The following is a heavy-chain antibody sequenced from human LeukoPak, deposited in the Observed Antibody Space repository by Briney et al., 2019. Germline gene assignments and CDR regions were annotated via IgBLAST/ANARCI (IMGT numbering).Heavy chain of an antibody. D-gene: IGHD3-16*02. CDR1: GDSISSYY. CDR2: IYYSGST. CDR3: ARGLRDYVRGSYRYTYYFDY. Sequence: PSETLSLTCTVSGDSISSYYWSWIRQPPGKGLEWIGYIYYSGSTNYNPSLKSRVTISVDTSKKQFSLKLSSVTAADTAVYYCARGLRDYVRGSYRYTYYFDYWGQGTLVTVSS. V-gene: IGHV4-59*01. J-gene: IGHJ4*02.